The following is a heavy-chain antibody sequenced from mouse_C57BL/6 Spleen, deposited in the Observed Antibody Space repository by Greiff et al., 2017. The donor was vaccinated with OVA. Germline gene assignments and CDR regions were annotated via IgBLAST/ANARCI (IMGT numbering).Heavy chain of an antibody. Sequence: VQLQQSGAELVRPGASVKLSCKASGYTFTDYYINWVKQRPGQGLEWIARIYPGSGNTYYNEKFKGKATLTAEKSSSTAYMQLSSLTSEDSAVYFCARELYYGSSFYAMDYWGQGTSVTVSS. J-gene: IGHJ4*01. V-gene: IGHV1-76*01. CDR2: IYPGSGNT. CDR3: ARELYYGSSFYAMDY. D-gene: IGHD1-1*01. CDR1: GYTFTDYY.